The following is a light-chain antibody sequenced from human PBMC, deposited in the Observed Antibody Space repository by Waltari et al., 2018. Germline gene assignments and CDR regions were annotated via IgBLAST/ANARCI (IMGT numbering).Light chain of an antibody. Sequence: QLVLTQSPSVSASLGASVKLTCTLSSGHSSNVIAWLQQQPEKGPRYLMKVNSDGSHSQGDDIPDRFSGSSAGAERDLTISRLQSEDEADYYCQTGGHGTWVFGGGTKLTVL. CDR3: QTGGHGTWV. CDR1: SGHSSNV. CDR2: VNSDGSH. J-gene: IGLJ3*02. V-gene: IGLV4-69*01.